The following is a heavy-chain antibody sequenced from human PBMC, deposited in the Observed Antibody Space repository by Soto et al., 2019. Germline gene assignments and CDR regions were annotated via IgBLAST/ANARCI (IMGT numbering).Heavy chain of an antibody. CDR2: IYYSGST. CDR3: ARARMKVGAFDI. V-gene: IGHV4-31*03. Sequence: PSETLSLTCTVSGGAISSGGYYWSWIRQHPGKGLEWIGYIYYSGSTYYNPSLKSRVTISVDTSKNQFSLKLSSVTAADTAVYYCARARMKVGAFDIWGQGTMVTVSS. CDR1: GGAISSGGYY. D-gene: IGHD2-15*01. J-gene: IGHJ3*02.